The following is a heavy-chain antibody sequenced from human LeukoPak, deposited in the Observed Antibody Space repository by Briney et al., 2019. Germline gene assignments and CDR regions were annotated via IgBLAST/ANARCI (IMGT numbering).Heavy chain of an antibody. V-gene: IGHV3-23*01. CDR1: GFTFRSYA. J-gene: IGHJ4*02. CDR2: LSTSGDNT. D-gene: IGHD6-19*01. Sequence: GGSLRLSCAASGFTFRSYAMSWVRQAPGQGLEWVSALSTSGDNTYYADSVKGRFTISRDNSKNTLYVQMNSLGAEDTAVYYCAKPGIAVAPVYWGQGTLVTVSS. CDR3: AKPGIAVAPVY.